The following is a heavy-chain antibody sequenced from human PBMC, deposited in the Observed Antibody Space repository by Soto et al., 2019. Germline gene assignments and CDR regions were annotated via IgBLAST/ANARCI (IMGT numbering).Heavy chain of an antibody. J-gene: IGHJ4*02. V-gene: IGHV3-48*02. D-gene: IGHD6-19*01. CDR1: GFTFSVYS. CDR3: ARSVEGLFDY. Sequence: EVQLVESGGDLVQRGGSLRLSCVASGFTFSVYSMNWVRQAPGKGLEWFSYITSDTKTIKYADSVKGRFTISRDKAKNSGYLQRTSLRDEDTAVYYSARSVEGLFDYWGQGTVVTVSS. CDR2: ITSDTKTI.